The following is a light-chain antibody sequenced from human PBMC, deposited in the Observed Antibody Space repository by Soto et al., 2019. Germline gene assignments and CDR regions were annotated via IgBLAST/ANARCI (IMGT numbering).Light chain of an antibody. Sequence: AIRMTQSPSSLSASTGDRVTITCRASQGISSYLAWYQQKPGKAPKLLIYAASTLQSGVPSRFSGSGSGTDFTLTISCLQYEDFATYYCQQYCSYHTFGGGTKVEIK. V-gene: IGKV1-8*01. CDR1: QGISSY. CDR2: AAS. CDR3: QQYCSYHT. J-gene: IGKJ4*01.